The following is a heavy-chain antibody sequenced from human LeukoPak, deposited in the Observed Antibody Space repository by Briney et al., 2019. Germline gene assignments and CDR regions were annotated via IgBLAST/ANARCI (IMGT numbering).Heavy chain of an antibody. V-gene: IGHV3-23*01. CDR3: AKRTQEADYYFDY. J-gene: IGHJ4*02. CDR2: ISGSGGST. CDR1: GFTFSSYA. Sequence: GGSLRLSCAASGFTFSSYAMSWVRQAPGKGLGCVSAISGSGGSTYYADSVKGRFTISRDNSKNTLYLQMNSLRAEDTAVYYCAKRTQEADYYFDYWGQGTLVTVSS. D-gene: IGHD1-14*01.